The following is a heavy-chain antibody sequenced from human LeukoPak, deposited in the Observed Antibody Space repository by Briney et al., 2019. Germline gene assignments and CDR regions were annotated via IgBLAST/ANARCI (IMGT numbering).Heavy chain of an antibody. V-gene: IGHV3-7*01. CDR2: IKQDGSEK. Sequence: PGGSLRLSCAASGFTFSSYWMSWVRQAPGKGLEWVANIKQDGSEKYYVDSVKGRFTISRDNAKNSLYLQMNSLRAEDTAVYYCARDPRAMDIVVVVAATVWFDPWGQGTLVTVSS. D-gene: IGHD2-15*01. CDR3: ARDPRAMDIVVVVAATVWFDP. CDR1: GFTFSSYW. J-gene: IGHJ5*02.